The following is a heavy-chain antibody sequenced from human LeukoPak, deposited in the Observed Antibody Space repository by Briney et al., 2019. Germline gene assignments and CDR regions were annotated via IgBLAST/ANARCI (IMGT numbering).Heavy chain of an antibody. J-gene: IGHJ5*02. V-gene: IGHV4-4*09. CDR3: ARGGPTGALDDNWFDP. D-gene: IGHD4-11*01. CDR1: GGSIRRSY. CDR2: FYLSGS. Sequence: SETLSLTCTVSGGSIRRSYWSWLRQPPGRGLEWIGYFYLSGSNYNPSLKSRVTMSLDTSKNQFSLRLSPVTAADTAVYYCARGGPTGALDDNWFDPWGQGTLVTVSS.